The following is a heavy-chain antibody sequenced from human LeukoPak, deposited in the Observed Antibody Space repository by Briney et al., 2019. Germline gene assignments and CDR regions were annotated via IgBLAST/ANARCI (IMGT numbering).Heavy chain of an antibody. Sequence: GGSLRLSCVACGFNLSDYYMNWVRQGPRRGLEWVSYISGSGIDLYYADSVKGGFTISRDEARNALYLRMDSLGDEDAAVYYCARSIVSYYIMDVWGEGTAVSVSS. J-gene: IGHJ6*04. D-gene: IGHD2-15*01. CDR1: GFNLSDYY. V-gene: IGHV3-11*01. CDR3: ARSIVSYYIMDV. CDR2: ISGSGIDL.